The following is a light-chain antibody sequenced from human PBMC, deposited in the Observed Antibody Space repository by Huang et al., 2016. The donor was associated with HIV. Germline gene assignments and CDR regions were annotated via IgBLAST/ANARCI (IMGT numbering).Light chain of an antibody. J-gene: IGKJ2*01. CDR2: GAS. CDR3: QQYGNSPQT. Sequence: ETVLTQSPGTLSLSPGERATLSCRASQSVSSSYLAWYQHKPGQAPRLLIYGASSRATGTPDRISGRWSGTDFTLTISRLEPEDFAVYYCQQYGNSPQTFGQGTKLEIK. CDR1: QSVSSSY. V-gene: IGKV3-20*01.